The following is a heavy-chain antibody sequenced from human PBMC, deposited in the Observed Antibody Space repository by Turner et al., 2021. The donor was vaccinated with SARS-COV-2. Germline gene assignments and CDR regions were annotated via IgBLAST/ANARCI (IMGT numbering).Heavy chain of an antibody. CDR3: ARVCNGNVCKNFDY. Sequence: QVQLVQSGAEVKKPGASVKVSCKASGYTFTAYNIHWRRQAPGQGLGGMGGVTANSGNTNNAQKFQGRVTMTRDTSISTAYMELSSLRSDDTAVYYCARVCNGNVCKNFDYWGQGTLVTVSS. V-gene: IGHV1-2*02. CDR2: VTANSGNT. CDR1: GYTFTAYN. D-gene: IGHD2-15*01. J-gene: IGHJ4*02.